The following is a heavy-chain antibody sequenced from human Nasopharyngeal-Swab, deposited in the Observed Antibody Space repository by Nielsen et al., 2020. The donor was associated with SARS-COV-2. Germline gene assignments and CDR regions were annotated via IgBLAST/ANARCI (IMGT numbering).Heavy chain of an antibody. V-gene: IGHV1-2*06. D-gene: IGHD6-13*01. J-gene: IGHJ3*02. CDR2: INPNSGGT. Sequence: AAVKATGKASGYTCTGNYKHGVRQAPGQGLEWMGRINPNSGGTNYAQKFQGRVTMTRDTSISTAYMELSRLRSDDTAVYYCARDWEQQHDAFDIWGQGTMVTVSS. CDR3: ARDWEQQHDAFDI. CDR1: GYTCTGNY.